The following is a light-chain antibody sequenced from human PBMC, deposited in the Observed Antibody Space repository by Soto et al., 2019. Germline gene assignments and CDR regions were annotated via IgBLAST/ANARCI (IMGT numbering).Light chain of an antibody. Sequence: DIQMTQSTSSLSASVVDRVTITCRPSQSIDNFFNWYQQKPGKAPNLLIYAASSLQCGVSFRFSGSGSRTDFTHTISSLQPEDSATYYCQQSYSLPYSFGQGTNVEIK. CDR3: QQSYSLPYS. CDR2: AAS. CDR1: QSIDNF. J-gene: IGKJ2*01. V-gene: IGKV1-39*01.